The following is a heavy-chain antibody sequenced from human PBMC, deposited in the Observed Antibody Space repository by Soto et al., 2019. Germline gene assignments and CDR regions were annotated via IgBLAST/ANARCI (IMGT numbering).Heavy chain of an antibody. Sequence: GGSLRLSCAASGFTFSSYSMNWVRQAPGKGLEWVSSISSSSSYIYYVDSVKGRFTISRDNAKNSLYLQMNSLRAEDTAVYYCARAGRKSIAARHPKITYYYYMDVWGKGTTVTVSS. CDR3: ARAGRKSIAARHPKITYYYYMDV. CDR1: GFTFSSYS. J-gene: IGHJ6*03. CDR2: ISSSSSYI. V-gene: IGHV3-21*01. D-gene: IGHD6-6*01.